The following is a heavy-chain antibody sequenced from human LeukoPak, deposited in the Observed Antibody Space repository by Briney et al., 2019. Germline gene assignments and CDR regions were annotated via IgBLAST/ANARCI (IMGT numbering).Heavy chain of an antibody. CDR3: ARDPNKSDGGNSGSAWFDP. J-gene: IGHJ5*02. CDR2: MNPNSGNT. D-gene: IGHD4-23*01. CDR1: GYTFTTYD. V-gene: IGHV1-8*01. Sequence: ASVEVFCKASGYTFTTYDINWVRQATGQGLEWMGWMNPNSGNTGYAQKFQGRVTMTRNTSISTAYMELSSLRSEDTAVYYCARDPNKSDGGNSGSAWFDPWGQGTLVTVSS.